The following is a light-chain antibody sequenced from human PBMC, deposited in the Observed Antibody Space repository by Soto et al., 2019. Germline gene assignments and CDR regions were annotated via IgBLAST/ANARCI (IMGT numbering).Light chain of an antibody. CDR3: NSYATGNTRI. V-gene: IGLV2-14*01. CDR1: SSDIGDYDY. J-gene: IGLJ1*01. Sequence: QSVLTQPASVSGSPGQSITISCTGSSSDIGDYDYVSWYQQHPGKAPKVLISEASNRPSGVSNRFSGSKSGNTASLTISGLQVEDEADYYCNSYATGNTRIFGTGTRSPS. CDR2: EAS.